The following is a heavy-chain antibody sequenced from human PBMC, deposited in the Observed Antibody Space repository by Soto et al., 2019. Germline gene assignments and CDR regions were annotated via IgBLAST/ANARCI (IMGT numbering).Heavy chain of an antibody. CDR3: ARVGYDILTGYYPFDY. CDR2: INHSGST. J-gene: IGHJ4*02. CDR1: GGSFSGYY. D-gene: IGHD3-9*01. Sequence: QVQLQQWGAGLLKPSETLSLTCAVYGGSFSGYYWSWIRQPPGKGLEWIGEINHSGSTNYNPSLKSRVTISVDTSKTQFSLKLSSVTAADTAVYYCARVGYDILTGYYPFDYWGQGTLVTVSS. V-gene: IGHV4-34*01.